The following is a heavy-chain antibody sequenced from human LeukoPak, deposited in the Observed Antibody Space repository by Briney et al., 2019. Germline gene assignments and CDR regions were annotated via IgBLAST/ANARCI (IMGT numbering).Heavy chain of an antibody. CDR2: INHSGST. J-gene: IGHJ4*02. CDR3: AREDRGTASFDY. CDR1: GGSFSGYY. Sequence: SETLSLTCAVYGGSFSGYYWSWIRQPPGKGLEWIGEINHSGSTNYNPSLKSRVTISVDTSKNQFSLKLSSVTAADTAVYYCAREDRGTASFDYWGQGTLVTVSS. V-gene: IGHV4-34*01. D-gene: IGHD2-15*01.